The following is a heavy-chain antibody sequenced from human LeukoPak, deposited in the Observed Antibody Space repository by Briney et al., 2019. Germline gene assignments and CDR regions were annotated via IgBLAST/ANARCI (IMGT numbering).Heavy chain of an antibody. J-gene: IGHJ4*02. Sequence: PSETLSLTCTVSGGSISSYYWSWIRQPAGKGLEWIGRIYTSGSTNYNPSLKSRVTISVDKSKNQFSLKLCSVTAADTAVYYCARGSRIVAIDYWGQGTLVTVSS. D-gene: IGHD5-12*01. V-gene: IGHV4-4*07. CDR1: GGSISSYY. CDR3: ARGSRIVAIDY. CDR2: IYTSGST.